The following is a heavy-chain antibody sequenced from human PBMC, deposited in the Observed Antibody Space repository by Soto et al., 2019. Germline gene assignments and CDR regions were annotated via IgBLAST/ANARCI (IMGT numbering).Heavy chain of an antibody. D-gene: IGHD1-26*01. Sequence: GGSLRLSCAASGFAFTKYCMHWVRQAPGKALEWVALISHDGSNRFYPDSVKGRFTISRDNSKNTLFVEMLSLRAEDTAEYYCAKGLLAIVGTTLPRDAFNIWGQGTMVTVSS. CDR1: GFAFTKYC. V-gene: IGHV3-30*18. CDR2: ISHDGSNR. CDR3: AKGLLAIVGTTLPRDAFNI. J-gene: IGHJ3*02.